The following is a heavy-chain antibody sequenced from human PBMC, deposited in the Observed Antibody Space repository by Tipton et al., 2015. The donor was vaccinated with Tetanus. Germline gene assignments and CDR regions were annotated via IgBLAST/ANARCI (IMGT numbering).Heavy chain of an antibody. Sequence: TLSLTCTVSGDSISIHYWSWIRQPPGKGLEWIGYNSYNGRTNYNPSLKNRVTISVDTSKNQFSLKLSSVTTADTAVYYCARDYFGSIDYWGQGILVTVSS. CDR2: NSYNGRT. V-gene: IGHV4-59*11. CDR1: GDSISIHY. CDR3: ARDYFGSIDY. J-gene: IGHJ4*02. D-gene: IGHD3-10*01.